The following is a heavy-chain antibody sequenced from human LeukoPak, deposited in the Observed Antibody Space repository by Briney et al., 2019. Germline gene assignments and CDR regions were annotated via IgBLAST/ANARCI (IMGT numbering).Heavy chain of an antibody. CDR2: LSTSGGNT. D-gene: IGHD6-19*01. Sequence: PGGSLRPSCAASGLTFSSYAMSWVRLPPGKGLQWVSSLSTSGGNTYYADSVRGRFTISRDNSQNTLNLQMDSLRAEDTAVYYCAKRSGASTYYFDYWGRGALLTVSS. V-gene: IGHV3-23*01. CDR1: GLTFSSYA. J-gene: IGHJ4*02. CDR3: AKRSGASTYYFDY.